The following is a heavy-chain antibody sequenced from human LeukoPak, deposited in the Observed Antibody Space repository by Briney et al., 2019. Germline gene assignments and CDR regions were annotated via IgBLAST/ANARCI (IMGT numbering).Heavy chain of an antibody. J-gene: IGHJ4*02. CDR2: IKQDGSEK. Sequence: GGSLRLSCAASGFSFSSYWMNWVRQAPGKGLEWVANIKQDGSEKYYVDSVKGRLTISRDNAKNSLYLQMNSLRAEDTAVYYCASGGYSFFYWGQGTLVTVSS. CDR1: GFSFSSYW. CDR3: ASGGYSFFY. D-gene: IGHD5-18*01. V-gene: IGHV3-7*03.